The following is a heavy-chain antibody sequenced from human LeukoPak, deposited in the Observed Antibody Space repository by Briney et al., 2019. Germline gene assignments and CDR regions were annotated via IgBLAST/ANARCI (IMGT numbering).Heavy chain of an antibody. CDR3: ARVDTALVTGGYWFDP. CDR2: IYYSGGT. V-gene: IGHV4-31*03. J-gene: IGHJ5*02. Sequence: SQTLSLTCTGSGGSIRSGDYYWSWIRQHPGKGLEWIGYIYYSGGTYYNPSLKSRVIIPVDTSKNQFSLKLSSVTAADTAVYYCARVDTALVTGGYWFDPWGQGTLVTVSS. D-gene: IGHD5-18*01. CDR1: GGSIRSGDYY.